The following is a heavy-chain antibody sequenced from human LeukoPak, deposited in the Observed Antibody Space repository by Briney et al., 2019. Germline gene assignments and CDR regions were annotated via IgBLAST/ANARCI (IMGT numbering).Heavy chain of an antibody. J-gene: IGHJ4*02. V-gene: IGHV2-5*01. CDR2: IYWNDEK. CDR1: GFSLSTSGVG. CDR3: VREGSGRYDFAY. Sequence: SGPTLVXPTQTLTLTCTFSGFSLSTSGVGVGWIRQPPGKALEWLALIYWNDEKHYSPSLKSRLTITKDTSKNKVVLTMTNMDPVDTATYYCVREGSGRYDFAYWGQGALVTVSS. D-gene: IGHD3-10*01.